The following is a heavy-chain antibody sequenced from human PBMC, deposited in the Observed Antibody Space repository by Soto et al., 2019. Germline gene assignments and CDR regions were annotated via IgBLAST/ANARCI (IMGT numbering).Heavy chain of an antibody. Sequence: ASVKVSCKASGYTFTGYYMHWVRQAPGQGLEWMGWINPNSGGTNYAQKFQGWVTMTRDTSISTAYMELSRLRSDDTAVYYCARDAVVAATTYAFDICGQGTMVTVSS. CDR3: ARDAVVAATTYAFDI. CDR1: GYTFTGYY. CDR2: INPNSGGT. V-gene: IGHV1-2*04. D-gene: IGHD2-15*01. J-gene: IGHJ3*02.